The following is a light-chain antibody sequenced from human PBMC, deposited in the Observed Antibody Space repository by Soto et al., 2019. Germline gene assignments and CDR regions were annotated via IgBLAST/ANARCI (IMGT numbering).Light chain of an antibody. CDR1: QSISSY. V-gene: IGKV1-39*01. CDR3: QLSYSTPLT. Sequence: DIQMTQSPSSLSASVGDRVTITCRASQSISSYLNWYQQKPGKAPKLLIYAASSLQSGVPSRFSGSGSGTDFTLTISILQPEDFATYYCQLSYSTPLTFGQGTRLEIK. CDR2: AAS. J-gene: IGKJ5*01.